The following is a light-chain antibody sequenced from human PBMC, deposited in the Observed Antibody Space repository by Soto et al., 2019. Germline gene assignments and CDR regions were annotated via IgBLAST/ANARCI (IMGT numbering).Light chain of an antibody. J-gene: IGKJ1*01. Sequence: IQMTQSASALSGTVADSVTITCRASQTISSWLAWYQQKPGKAPKLLIYKASTLKSGVPSRFSGSGSGTEFTLTISSLQPDDFATYYCQHYNSYSEAFGQGTKVDIK. V-gene: IGKV1-5*03. CDR2: KAS. CDR3: QHYNSYSEA. CDR1: QTISSW.